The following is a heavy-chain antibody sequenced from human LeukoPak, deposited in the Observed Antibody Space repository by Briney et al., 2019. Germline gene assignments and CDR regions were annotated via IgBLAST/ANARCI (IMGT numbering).Heavy chain of an antibody. V-gene: IGHV3-7*01. Sequence: GGSLRLSCAASGFTFSSYWMSWVRQAPGKGLEWVANIKQDGSEKYYMDSVKGRFTISRDNAKNSLYLQMNSLRAEDTAVYYCARGLLGVVVPAAVRAFDIWGQGTMVTVSS. J-gene: IGHJ3*02. CDR2: IKQDGSEK. CDR1: GFTFSSYW. CDR3: ARGLLGVVVPAAVRAFDI. D-gene: IGHD2-2*01.